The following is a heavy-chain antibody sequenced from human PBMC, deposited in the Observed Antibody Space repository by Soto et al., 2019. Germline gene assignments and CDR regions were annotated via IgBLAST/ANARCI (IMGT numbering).Heavy chain of an antibody. CDR3: ARLVRTIPLRFDP. CDR2: ISAYNGNT. V-gene: IGHV1-18*01. CDR1: GYTFASYA. Sequence: GASVKVSCKASGYTFASYAISWMRQAPGQGLEWMGWISAYNGNTNYAQKLQGRVTMTTDTSTSTAYMELRSLRSDDTAVYYCARLVRTIPLRFDPWGQGTLVTVSS. D-gene: IGHD2-21*01. J-gene: IGHJ5*02.